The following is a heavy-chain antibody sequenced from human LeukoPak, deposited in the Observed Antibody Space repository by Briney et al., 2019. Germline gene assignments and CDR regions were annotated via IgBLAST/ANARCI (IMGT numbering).Heavy chain of an antibody. CDR1: GYTFTGYY. D-gene: IGHD3-9*01. J-gene: IGHJ4*02. CDR2: INPNSGGT. V-gene: IGHV1-2*04. CDR3: ARDGALTGYPAGGDY. Sequence: ASVKVSCKASGYTFTGYYMHWVRQAPGQGLEWMGWINPNSGGTNYAQKFQGWVTMTRDTSISTAYMEPSRLRSDDTAVYYCARDGALTGYPAGGDYWGQGTLVTVSS.